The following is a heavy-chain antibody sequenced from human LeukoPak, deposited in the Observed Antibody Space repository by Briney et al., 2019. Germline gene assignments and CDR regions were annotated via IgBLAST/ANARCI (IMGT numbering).Heavy chain of an antibody. CDR2: IYYSGNT. CDR1: GGSISSSSYY. D-gene: IGHD7-27*01. J-gene: IGHJ4*02. V-gene: IGHV4-39*01. CDR3: ARQNWDPHFDY. Sequence: SETLSLTCTVSGGSISSSSYYWGWIRQPPGKGLEWIGSIYYSGNTYYNPSLKSRVTISVDTSKNQFSLKLSSVTAADTAVFYCARQNWDPHFDYWGQGTLVTVSS.